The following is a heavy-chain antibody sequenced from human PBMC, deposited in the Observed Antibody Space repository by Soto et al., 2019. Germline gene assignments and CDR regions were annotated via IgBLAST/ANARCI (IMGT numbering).Heavy chain of an antibody. CDR2: ISSSSSYT. D-gene: IGHD5-12*01. CDR3: ARDSGYDWDPFDY. CDR1: GFTFSDYY. V-gene: IGHV3-11*06. Sequence: QVQLVESGGGLVKPGGSLRLSCAASGFTFSDYYMSWIRQAPGKGLEWVSYISSSSSYTNYADSVKGRFTMSRDNAKNSLYLQMNSLRAEDTAVYYCARDSGYDWDPFDYWGQGTLVTVSS. J-gene: IGHJ4*02.